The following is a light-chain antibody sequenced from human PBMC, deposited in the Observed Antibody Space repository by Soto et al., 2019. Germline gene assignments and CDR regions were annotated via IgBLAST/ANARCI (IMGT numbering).Light chain of an antibody. V-gene: IGKV1-17*01. CDR2: AAS. CDR1: QAIGNY. Sequence: IQLTQSPSSLSASVGDRVTVTCRASQAIGNYLDWFQQKPGKAPDHLISAASTVRSGVPSRFSGSGSGTEFTLTISGLQPEDFATYYCLQYNSFPWTFGQGTRVDVK. J-gene: IGKJ1*01. CDR3: LQYNSFPWT.